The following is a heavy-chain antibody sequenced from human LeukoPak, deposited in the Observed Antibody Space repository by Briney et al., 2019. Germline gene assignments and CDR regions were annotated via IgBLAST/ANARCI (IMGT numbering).Heavy chain of an antibody. CDR1: GFTFSSYA. CDR2: ISGSGGST. J-gene: IGHJ6*03. D-gene: IGHD6-19*01. CDR3: AKVDSSGWYGGENYYYYYMDV. Sequence: PGGSLRLSCAASGFTFSSYAMSWVRQAPGKGLEWVSAISGSGGSTYYADSVKGRFTISRDNSKNTLYLQMNSLRAEDTAVYYCAKVDSSGWYGGENYYYYYMDVWGKGTTVTVSS. V-gene: IGHV3-23*01.